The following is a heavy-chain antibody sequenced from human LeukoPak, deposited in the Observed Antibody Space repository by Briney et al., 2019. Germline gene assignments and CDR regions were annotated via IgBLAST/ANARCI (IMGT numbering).Heavy chain of an antibody. CDR3: AKGIAARFIGDYY. D-gene: IGHD6-6*01. CDR1: GFTFSSYG. V-gene: IGHV3-30*02. Sequence: GSLRLSCAASGFTFSSYGMHWVRQAPGKGLEWVAFIRYDGSNKYYADSVKGRFTISRDNSKNTLYLQMNSLRAEDTAVYYYAKGIAARFIGDYYWGQGTLVTVSS. CDR2: IRYDGSNK. J-gene: IGHJ4*02.